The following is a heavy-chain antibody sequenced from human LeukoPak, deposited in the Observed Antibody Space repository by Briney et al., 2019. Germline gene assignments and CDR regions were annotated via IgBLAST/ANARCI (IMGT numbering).Heavy chain of an antibody. CDR1: GFTFSSFA. D-gene: IGHD6-6*01. CDR2: LSYDGSNK. J-gene: IGHJ4*02. V-gene: IGHV3-30-3*01. CDR3: AKDRDSSSSAPGDYFDY. Sequence: GGSLRLSCAASGFTFSSFAMHWVRQAPGKGLERVSVLSYDGSNKYYADSVKGRFTISRDNSKNTLYLQMNSLRAEDTAVYYCAKDRDSSSSAPGDYFDYWGQGTLVTVSS.